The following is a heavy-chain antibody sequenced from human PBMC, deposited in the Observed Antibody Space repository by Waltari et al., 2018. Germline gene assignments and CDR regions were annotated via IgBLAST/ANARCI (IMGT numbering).Heavy chain of an antibody. Sequence: EVQLVESGGGLVKPGGSLSLSCASSGFTFSSYIMNWVLQAPEKGLEWVLSISRSSSYIYYADSVKGRFTISRDNAKNSLYLQMNSLRAEDTAVYYCARDGVAGYWGQGTLVTVSS. V-gene: IGHV3-21*01. D-gene: IGHD3-10*01. J-gene: IGHJ4*02. CDR1: GFTFSSYI. CDR3: ARDGVAGY. CDR2: ISRSSSYI.